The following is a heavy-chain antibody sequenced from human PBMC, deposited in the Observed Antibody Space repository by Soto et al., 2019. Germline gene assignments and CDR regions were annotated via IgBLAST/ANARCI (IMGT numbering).Heavy chain of an antibody. J-gene: IGHJ6*02. CDR3: AKDQGGDYVYYYGMGV. CDR1: GFTFSSYG. D-gene: IGHD4-17*01. Sequence: QVQLVESGGGVVQPGRSLRLSCAASGFTFSSYGMHWVRQAPGKGLEWVAVISYDGSNKYYADSVKGRFTISRDNSKNTLYLQMNSLRAEDTAVYYCAKDQGGDYVYYYGMGVWGQGTTVTVSS. V-gene: IGHV3-30*18. CDR2: ISYDGSNK.